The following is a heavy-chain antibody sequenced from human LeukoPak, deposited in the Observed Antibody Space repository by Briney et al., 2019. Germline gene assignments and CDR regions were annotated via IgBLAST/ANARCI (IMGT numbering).Heavy chain of an antibody. Sequence: KPSETLSLICTVSGGSISSGSYYWSWIRQPAGKGLEWIGRIYTSGSTNYNPSLKSRVTISVDTSKNQFSLKLSSVTAADTAVYYCARTTRLPYCSSTSCYTGNRGAFDIWGQGTMVTVSS. V-gene: IGHV4-61*02. D-gene: IGHD2-2*02. CDR3: ARTTRLPYCSSTSCYTGNRGAFDI. J-gene: IGHJ3*02. CDR1: GGSISSGSYY. CDR2: IYTSGST.